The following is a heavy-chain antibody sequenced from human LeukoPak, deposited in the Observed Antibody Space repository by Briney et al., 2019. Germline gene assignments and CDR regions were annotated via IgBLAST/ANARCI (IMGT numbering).Heavy chain of an antibody. CDR3: ARQRYHEAAFDT. Sequence: SETLSLTCAVSGYSISSGYYWGWIRQPPGKGLEWIGSIYHSGSTYYNPSLKSRVTISVDTSKNQFSLKLSSVTAADTAVYYCARQRYHEAAFDTWGQGTMVTVSS. CDR2: IYHSGST. D-gene: IGHD2-2*01. V-gene: IGHV4-38-2*01. CDR1: GYSISSGYY. J-gene: IGHJ3*02.